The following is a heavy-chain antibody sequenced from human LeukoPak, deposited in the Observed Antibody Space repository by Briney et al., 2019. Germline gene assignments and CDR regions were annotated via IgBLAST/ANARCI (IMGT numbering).Heavy chain of an antibody. Sequence: ASVKVSCKASGGTFSSYAISWVRQAPGQGLEWMGGIIPIFGTANYAQKFQGRVTITADESTSTAYMELGSLRSEDTAVYYCARVPRRGERFDPWGQGTLVTVSS. V-gene: IGHV1-69*01. CDR1: GGTFSSYA. CDR2: IIPIFGTA. CDR3: ARVPRRGERFDP. D-gene: IGHD3-10*01. J-gene: IGHJ5*02.